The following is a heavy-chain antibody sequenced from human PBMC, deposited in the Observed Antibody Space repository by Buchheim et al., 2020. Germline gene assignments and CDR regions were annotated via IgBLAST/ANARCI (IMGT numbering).Heavy chain of an antibody. Sequence: QVQLVQSGGGVVQPGKSLRLSCAASGFTFRNYGMHWVRQAPGKGLGCVAVISYDGNDKYSVDSVKGRFTISRDNSKNTLYLQMNSMRSEDTAVYVCAKGIKGGYNYYGMDVWGQETT. J-gene: IGHJ6*02. D-gene: IGHD5-24*01. CDR1: GFTFRNYG. CDR3: AKGIKGGYNYYGMDV. V-gene: IGHV3-30*18. CDR2: ISYDGNDK.